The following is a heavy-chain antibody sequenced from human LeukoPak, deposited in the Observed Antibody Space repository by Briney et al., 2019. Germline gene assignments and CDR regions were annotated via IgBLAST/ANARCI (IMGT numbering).Heavy chain of an antibody. CDR1: GGSISSSSYY. CDR3: ARSAGHVDP. Sequence: SETLSLTCTVSGGSISSSSYYWGWIRQPPGKGLEWIGSIYYSGSTYYNPSLKSRVTISVDTSKNQFSLKLSSVTAADTAVYYCARSAGHVDPWGQGTLVTVSS. CDR2: IYYSGST. J-gene: IGHJ5*02. V-gene: IGHV4-39*07.